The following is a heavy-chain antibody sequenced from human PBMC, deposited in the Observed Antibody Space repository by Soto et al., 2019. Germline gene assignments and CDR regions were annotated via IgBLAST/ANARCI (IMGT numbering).Heavy chain of an antibody. V-gene: IGHV4-34*01. Sequence: SETLSLTCAVYGGSFSGYYWSWIRQPPGKGLEWIGEINHSGSTNYNPSLKSRVTISVDTSKNQFSLKLSSVTAADTAVYYCARRGERDYDFWSGYYMFDYWGQGTLVTVSS. CDR2: INHSGST. J-gene: IGHJ4*02. D-gene: IGHD3-3*01. CDR3: ARRGERDYDFWSGYYMFDY. CDR1: GGSFSGYY.